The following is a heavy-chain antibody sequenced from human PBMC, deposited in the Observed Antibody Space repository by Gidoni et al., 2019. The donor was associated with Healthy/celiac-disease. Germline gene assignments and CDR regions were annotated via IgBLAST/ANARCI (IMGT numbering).Heavy chain of an antibody. J-gene: IGHJ6*02. CDR1: GGTFSSYS. CDR2: IIPIFGTA. CDR3: ARAPSYYDYGDYSNYYYYGMDV. D-gene: IGHD4-17*01. Sequence: QVQLVQSGAEVKKPGSSVKVSCKASGGTFSSYSISWVRQAPGQGVEWMGGIIPIFGTANYATQFQCSVTITADESTSTAYMELSSLRSEATAVYYCARAPSYYDYGDYSNYYYYGMDVWGQGTTVTVSS. V-gene: IGHV1-69*01.